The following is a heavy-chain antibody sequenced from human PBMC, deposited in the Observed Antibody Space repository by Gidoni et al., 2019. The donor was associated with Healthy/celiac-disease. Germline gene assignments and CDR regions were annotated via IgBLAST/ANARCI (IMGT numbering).Heavy chain of an antibody. CDR2: INSDGSST. CDR3: ARGPWVYYGAFDI. D-gene: IGHD3-10*01. J-gene: IGHJ3*02. V-gene: IGHV3-74*01. Sequence: EVQRVESGGGLVRPGGSLRLSCEASGFTSSSYWMHWVRQAPGKGLVWVSRINSDGSSTSYADSVKGRFTISRDNAKNTLYLQMNSLRAEDTAVYYCARGPWVYYGAFDIWGQGTMVTVSS. CDR1: GFTSSSYW.